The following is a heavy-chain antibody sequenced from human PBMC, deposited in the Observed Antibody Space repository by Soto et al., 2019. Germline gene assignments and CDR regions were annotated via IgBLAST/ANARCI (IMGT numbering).Heavy chain of an antibody. J-gene: IGHJ5*02. Sequence: QVQLVQSGAEVPKPGSSVNVSCKASGGTFSSYAISWVRQAPGQGLEWMGGIIPIFGTANYAQKFQGRVTITADKSTSTAYMELSSLRSEDTAVYYCARVFHGSSGWYVWFDPWGQGTLVTVSS. CDR1: GGTFSSYA. D-gene: IGHD6-19*01. CDR2: IIPIFGTA. CDR3: ARVFHGSSGWYVWFDP. V-gene: IGHV1-69*06.